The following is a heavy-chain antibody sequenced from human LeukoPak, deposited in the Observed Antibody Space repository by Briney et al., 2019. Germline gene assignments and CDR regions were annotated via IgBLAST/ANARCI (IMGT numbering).Heavy chain of an antibody. D-gene: IGHD6-19*01. Sequence: GGSLRLSCAASGFTFSSYGMHWVRQAPGKGLEWXAXISYDGSNKYYADSVQGRFTISRDNSKNTLYLQMNSLRAEDTAVYYCAKDLGGGSGCYDLWGRGTLVTVSS. CDR2: ISYDGSNK. V-gene: IGHV3-30*18. J-gene: IGHJ2*01. CDR3: AKDLGGGSGCYDL. CDR1: GFTFSSYG.